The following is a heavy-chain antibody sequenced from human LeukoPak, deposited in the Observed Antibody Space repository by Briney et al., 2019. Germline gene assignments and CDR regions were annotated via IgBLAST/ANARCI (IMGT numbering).Heavy chain of an antibody. D-gene: IGHD5-18*01. CDR1: GGSFSNYY. CDR2: MLDTVTT. J-gene: IGHJ4*02. CDR3: ATIKRGNIFGYFDF. V-gene: IGHV4-4*09. Sequence: SETLSLTCTVSGGSFSNYYWSWIRQPPGKGLEWIGCMLDTVTTKDNPSLKSRFTLSADTSKNQFSLRLTSVTAADTAVYYCATIKRGNIFGYFDFWGQGIPVTVSS.